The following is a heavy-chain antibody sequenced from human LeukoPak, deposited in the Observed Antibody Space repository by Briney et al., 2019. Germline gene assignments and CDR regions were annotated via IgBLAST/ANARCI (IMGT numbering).Heavy chain of an antibody. CDR3: ARDPTGDYYDSSGYYYSRLDY. V-gene: IGHV3-30*03. J-gene: IGHJ4*02. CDR1: GFTFSTYW. D-gene: IGHD3-22*01. CDR2: ISYDGSNK. Sequence: GGSLRLSCAASGFTFSTYWMTWVRQAPGKGLEWVAVISYDGSNKYYADSVKGRFTISRDNSKNTLYLQMNSLRAEDTAVYYCARDPTGDYYDSSGYYYSRLDYWGQGTLVTVSS.